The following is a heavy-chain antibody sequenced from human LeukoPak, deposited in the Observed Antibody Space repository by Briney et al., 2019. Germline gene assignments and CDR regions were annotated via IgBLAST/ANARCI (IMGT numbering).Heavy chain of an antibody. J-gene: IGHJ4*02. CDR2: IYSGGST. CDR1: GFTVSSNY. D-gene: IGHD3-22*01. Sequence: QSGGSLRLSCAASGFTVSSNYMSWVRQAPGKGLEWVSVIYSGGSTYYADSVKGRFTISRDNSKNTLYLQMNSLRAEDTAVYYCAREYYDSSGYLPYFDYWGRGTLVTVSS. CDR3: AREYYDSSGYLPYFDY. V-gene: IGHV3-66*02.